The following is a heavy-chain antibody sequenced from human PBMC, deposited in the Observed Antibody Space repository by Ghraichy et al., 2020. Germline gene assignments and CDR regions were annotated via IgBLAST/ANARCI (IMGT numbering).Heavy chain of an antibody. CDR1: GGSISSGDYY. V-gene: IGHV4-30-4*01. D-gene: IGHD3-16*02. CDR3: ARGRGDYVWGSYRYSPDYYYMDV. Sequence: LRLSCTVSGGSISSGDYYWSWIRQPPGKGLEWIGYIYYSGSTYYNPSLKSRVTISVDTSKNQFSLKLSSVTAADTAVYYCARGRGDYVWGSYRYSPDYYYMDVWGKGTTVTVSS. CDR2: IYYSGST. J-gene: IGHJ6*03.